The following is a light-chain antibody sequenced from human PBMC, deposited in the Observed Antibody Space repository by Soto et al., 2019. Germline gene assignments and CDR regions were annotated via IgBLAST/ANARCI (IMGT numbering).Light chain of an antibody. CDR3: HQYGSSPET. Sequence: EIVLTQSPGTLSLSPGERATLSCRASQSVSNSYLAWYQQKPGQAPRLLIYGAFSRATGIPDRFGGSGSGTDFTLTISRLEPEDFAVYYCHQYGSSPETFGQGTKVDIK. CDR1: QSVSNSY. V-gene: IGKV3-20*01. J-gene: IGKJ1*01. CDR2: GAF.